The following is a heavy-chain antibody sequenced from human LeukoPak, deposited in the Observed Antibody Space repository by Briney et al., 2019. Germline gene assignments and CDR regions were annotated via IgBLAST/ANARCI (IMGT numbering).Heavy chain of an antibody. CDR1: GGTFSSYA. D-gene: IGHD3-10*01. CDR2: ISYDGSNK. CDR3: AKDRGLLWFGELDY. Sequence: SCKASGGTFSSYAMHWVRQAPGKGLEWVAVISYDGSNKYYADSVKGRFTISRDNSKNTLYLQMNSLRAEDTAVYYCAKDRGLLWFGELDYWGQGTLVTVSS. J-gene: IGHJ4*02. V-gene: IGHV3-30-3*02.